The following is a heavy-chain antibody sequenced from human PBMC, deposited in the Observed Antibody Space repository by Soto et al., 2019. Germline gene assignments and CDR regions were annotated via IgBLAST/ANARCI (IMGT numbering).Heavy chain of an antibody. CDR1: GGTFSSYA. CDR2: IIPIFGTA. Sequence: QVQLVQSGAEVKKPGSSVKVSCKASGGTFSSYAISWVRQAPGQGLEWMGGIIPIFGTANYAQKFQGRVTITAGESASGACMELSSLRCDETAVYYCARWGQLCHGAFDIWGQGTMVTVSS. CDR3: ARWGQLCHGAFDI. V-gene: IGHV1-69*12. D-gene: IGHD1-1*01. J-gene: IGHJ3*02.